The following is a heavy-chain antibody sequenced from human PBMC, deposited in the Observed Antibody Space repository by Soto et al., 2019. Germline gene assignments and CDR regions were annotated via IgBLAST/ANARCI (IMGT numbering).Heavy chain of an antibody. V-gene: IGHV4-39*01. J-gene: IGHJ2*01. D-gene: IGHD2-15*01. CDR2: IYYSGST. CDR1: GGSISSSSYY. Sequence: QLQLQESGPGLVKPSETLSLTCTVSGGSISSSSYYWGWIRQPPGKGLEWIGSIYYSGSTYCDPSLKRRVTISVDTSKNQFSLKLGSVTAADTAVYYCASFYCSGGSCYSSDWYFDLWGRGTLVTVSS. CDR3: ASFYCSGGSCYSSDWYFDL.